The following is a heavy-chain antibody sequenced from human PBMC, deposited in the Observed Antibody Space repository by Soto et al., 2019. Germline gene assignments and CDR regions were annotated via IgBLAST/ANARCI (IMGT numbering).Heavy chain of an antibody. D-gene: IGHD3-10*01. CDR3: VKDAISMVRGTNNWFDP. V-gene: IGHV3-23*01. CDR1: GFTFDNHA. CDR2: ISGNAVAT. J-gene: IGHJ5*02. Sequence: EVNLLESGGDLVQPGGSLTLSCGASGFTFDNHAMSWVRQAPGKGLEWVSAISGNAVATYYADSVKGRFTISRDNSNNMVYLQMNRLRAEDTGIHYCVKDAISMVRGTNNWFDPWGQGTLVTVSS.